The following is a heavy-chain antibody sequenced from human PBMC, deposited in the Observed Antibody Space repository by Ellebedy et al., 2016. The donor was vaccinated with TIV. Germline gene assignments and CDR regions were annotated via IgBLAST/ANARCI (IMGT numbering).Heavy chain of an antibody. D-gene: IGHD2-8*02. V-gene: IGHV1-3*01. CDR1: GFIFSRYA. CDR2: VDGDNVNT. Sequence: AASVKVSCKASGFIFSRYAIHWVRQAPGQRPEWMGWVDGDNVNTKYSQNLQGTVTITRDTSASTVYMELSSLKSEDTAVYDCARDGWETGASKTFDYWGQGTLVTVS. CDR3: ARDGWETGASKTFDY. J-gene: IGHJ4*02.